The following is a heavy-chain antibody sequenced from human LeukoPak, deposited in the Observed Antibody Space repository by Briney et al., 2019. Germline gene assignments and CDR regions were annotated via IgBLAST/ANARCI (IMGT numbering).Heavy chain of an antibody. CDR3: ARVGSGSYWVNFDS. CDR2: IYYSGST. D-gene: IGHD3-10*01. Sequence: SETLSLTCTVSGGSISSRSYYWNWIRQPPGKGLEWIGSIYYSGSTYYNPSLKSRVTISVDTSKRQFSLKLRSVTAADTAVYYCARVGSGSYWVNFDSWGQGTLVTVSS. V-gene: IGHV4-39*07. CDR1: GGSISSRSYY. J-gene: IGHJ4*02.